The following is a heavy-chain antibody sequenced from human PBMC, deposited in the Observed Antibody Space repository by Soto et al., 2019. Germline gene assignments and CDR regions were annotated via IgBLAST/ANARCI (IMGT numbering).Heavy chain of an antibody. CDR2: FYYNGST. J-gene: IGHJ4*02. CDR3: ALQYDYRYY. CDR1: GGSISGYS. V-gene: IGHV4-59*08. D-gene: IGHD4-4*01. Sequence: SETLSLTCTVSGGSISGYSWSWIRQPPGKGLEWIGYFYYNGSTSYNPSLKSRVTISVDTSKNQFSLKLSSVTAADTAVYFCALQYDYRYYWGQGTPVTVSS.